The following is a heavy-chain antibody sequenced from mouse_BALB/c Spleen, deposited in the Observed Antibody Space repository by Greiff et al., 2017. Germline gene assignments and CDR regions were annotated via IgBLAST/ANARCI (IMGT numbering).Heavy chain of an antibody. CDR3: ARGRGGGSSWYFDV. D-gene: IGHD1-1*01. CDR2: ISDGCSYT. Sequence: EVQGVESGGGLVKPGGSLKLSCAASGFTFSDYYMYWVRQTPEKRLEWVATISDGCSYTYYPDSVKGRFPISRDNARNILYLQMSSLRSEDTAMYYCARGRGGGSSWYFDVWGAGTTVTVSA. CDR1: GFTFSDYY. V-gene: IGHV5-4*02. J-gene: IGHJ1*01.